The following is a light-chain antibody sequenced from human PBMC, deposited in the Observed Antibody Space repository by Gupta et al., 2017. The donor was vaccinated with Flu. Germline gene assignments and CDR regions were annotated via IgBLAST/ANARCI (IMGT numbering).Light chain of an antibody. CDR3: SAYSRGSTRVVA. CDR2: DVS. J-gene: IGLJ2*01. Sequence: CTGSTSDVGGDSSVAWYQQRPAAAPTLMIYDVSNRRSGRSTRFSSSKSGNTAALTISGLQAEDEADDYCSAYSRGSTRVVAFGGGTKLTVL. CDR1: TSDVGGDSS. V-gene: IGLV2-14*04.